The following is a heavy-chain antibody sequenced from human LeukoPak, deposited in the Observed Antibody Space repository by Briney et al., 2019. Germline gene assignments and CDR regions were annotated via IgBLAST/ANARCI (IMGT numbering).Heavy chain of an antibody. Sequence: ASVKVSCKASGGTFISYAISWVRQAPGQGLEWMGRIIPIFGTANYAQKFQGRVTIITDESTSTAYMELSRLGSEETAVYYWARGYYDSSGYDYWGQGTLVTVSS. D-gene: IGHD3-22*01. CDR1: GGTFISYA. J-gene: IGHJ4*02. CDR3: ARGYYDSSGYDY. V-gene: IGHV1-69*05. CDR2: IIPIFGTA.